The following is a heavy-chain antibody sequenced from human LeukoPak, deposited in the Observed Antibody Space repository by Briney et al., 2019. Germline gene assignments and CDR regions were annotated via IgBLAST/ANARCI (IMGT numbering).Heavy chain of an antibody. D-gene: IGHD3-9*01. V-gene: IGHV3-30*02. J-gene: IGHJ4*02. CDR3: AKDVLRYFDWLLLDY. CDR1: GFTFSSYG. CDR2: IRYDGSNK. Sequence: GGSLRLSCAASGFTFSSYGMHWVRQAPGKGLEWVAFIRYDGSNKYYADSVKGRFTISRDNSKNTLYLQMNSLRAEDTAVYYCAKDVLRYFDWLLLDYWGQGTLVTVSS.